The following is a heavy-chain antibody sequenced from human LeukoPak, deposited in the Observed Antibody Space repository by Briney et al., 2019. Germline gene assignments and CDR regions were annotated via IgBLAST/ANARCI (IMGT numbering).Heavy chain of an antibody. V-gene: IGHV4-30-4*08. D-gene: IGHD5-24*01. CDR1: VGSISSSDYD. CDR2: IYYSGNT. CDR3: ASSEDGYNLDY. Sequence: SETLSLTCTVSVGSISSSDYDWSGTRQPPGRGGEWIGYIYYSGNTYSNPYPPSRVTISVDTPKNQFSLKLRSVPAADTAVYYCASSEDGYNLDYWGQGTLVTVSS. J-gene: IGHJ4*02.